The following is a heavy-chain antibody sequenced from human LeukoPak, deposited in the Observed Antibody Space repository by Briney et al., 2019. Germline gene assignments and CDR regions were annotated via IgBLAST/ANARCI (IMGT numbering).Heavy chain of an antibody. CDR3: TLGGDFDY. D-gene: IGHD3-16*01. CDR2: INHNGNT. J-gene: IGHJ4*02. CDR1: GGSFSTYY. Sequence: PSETLSLTCAVYGGSFSTYYWSWIRQPPGKGLEWIGEINHNGNTNYNPSLKSRVTISVDTSKNHFSLRLRSVTAADTAVYYCTLGGDFDYWGQGALVTVSS. V-gene: IGHV4-34*01.